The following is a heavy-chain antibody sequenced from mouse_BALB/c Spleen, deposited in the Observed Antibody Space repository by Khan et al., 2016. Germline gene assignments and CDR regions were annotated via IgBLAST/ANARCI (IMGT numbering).Heavy chain of an antibody. CDR1: GYTFTTYW. CDR2: INPTTGYI. J-gene: IGHJ4*01. V-gene: IGHV1-7*01. Sequence: QVPLKESGAELAKPGASVKMSCKASGYTFTTYWMHWVKQRPGQGLEWIGYINPTTGYIEYTQKFRDKATLTADQSSSTAYMQLSSLTSEDSAVYYCARDLDYWGQGTSVTVSS. CDR3: ARDLDY.